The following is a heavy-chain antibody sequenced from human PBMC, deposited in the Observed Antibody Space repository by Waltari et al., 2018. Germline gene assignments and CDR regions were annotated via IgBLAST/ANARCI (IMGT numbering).Heavy chain of an antibody. Sequence: QVQLVESGGGVVQPGRSLRLSCAASGFTFSSYAMHWVRQAPGKGLEWVAVISYDGSNKYYADSVKGRFTISRDNSKNTLYLQMNSLRAEDTAVYYCATTSPVNSSGYRPFDYWGQGTLVTVSS. CDR3: ATTSPVNSSGYRPFDY. CDR2: ISYDGSNK. CDR1: GFTFSSYA. J-gene: IGHJ4*02. V-gene: IGHV3-30-3*01. D-gene: IGHD3-22*01.